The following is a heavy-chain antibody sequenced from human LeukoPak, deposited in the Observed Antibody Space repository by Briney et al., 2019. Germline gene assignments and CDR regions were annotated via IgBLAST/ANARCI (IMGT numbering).Heavy chain of an antibody. CDR3: AKDSTVTTAGFDY. CDR1: GFTFSSYG. Sequence: GGSLRLSCAASGFTFSSYGMHWVRQAPGKGLEWVAFIRYDGSNKYYAASVKGRFTISRDNSKNTLYLQMNSLRAEDTAVYYCAKDSTVTTAGFDYWGQGTLVTVSS. J-gene: IGHJ4*02. V-gene: IGHV3-30*02. CDR2: IRYDGSNK. D-gene: IGHD4-17*01.